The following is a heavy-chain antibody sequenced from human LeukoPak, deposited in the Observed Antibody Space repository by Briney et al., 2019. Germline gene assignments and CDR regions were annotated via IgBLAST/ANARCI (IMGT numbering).Heavy chain of an antibody. D-gene: IGHD2-15*01. Sequence: GGSLRLSCAASGSTFSSYAMSWVRQAPGGGLEWVSAISGSGDTTYHADSVKGRFTISRDNSENRLSLQMDSLRAEDTAVYFCAKDTTAWWYHRAYMDVWGKGTTVTVSS. V-gene: IGHV3-23*01. CDR2: ISGSGDTT. CDR1: GSTFSSYA. J-gene: IGHJ6*03. CDR3: AKDTTAWWYHRAYMDV.